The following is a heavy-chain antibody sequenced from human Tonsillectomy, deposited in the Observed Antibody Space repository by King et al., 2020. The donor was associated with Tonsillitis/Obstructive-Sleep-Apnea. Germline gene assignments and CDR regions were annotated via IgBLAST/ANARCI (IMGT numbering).Heavy chain of an antibody. CDR3: TTDLQTYYEFSGAFDI. D-gene: IGHD3-3*01. V-gene: IGHV3-15*01. J-gene: IGHJ3*02. CDR2: IKSKTDGGTT. CDR1: GFTFSNAW. Sequence: VQLVESGGGLVKPGGSLRLSCAASGFTFSNAWMSWVRQAPGKGLEWVGRIKSKTDGGTTDYAAPVKGRFTISRDDSKNMLYLQMNSLKIEDTAVYYCTTDLQTYYEFSGAFDIWGQGTMVIVSS.